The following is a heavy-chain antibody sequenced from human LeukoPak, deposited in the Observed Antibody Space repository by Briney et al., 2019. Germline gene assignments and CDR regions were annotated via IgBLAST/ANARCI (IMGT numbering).Heavy chain of an antibody. CDR2: ISQNGYT. J-gene: IGHJ6*02. D-gene: IGHD2-2*01. V-gene: IGHV4-59*08. CDR1: GASIYTYY. Sequence: SETLSLTCTVSGASIYTYYWSWIRQPPGKGLEWISYISQNGYTNYTPSLKSRVTISRDTSGNQFSLILSSVTAADTAVYYCTRHDVVPVIGHGMADWGQGTTVTVSS. CDR3: TRHDVVPVIGHGMAD.